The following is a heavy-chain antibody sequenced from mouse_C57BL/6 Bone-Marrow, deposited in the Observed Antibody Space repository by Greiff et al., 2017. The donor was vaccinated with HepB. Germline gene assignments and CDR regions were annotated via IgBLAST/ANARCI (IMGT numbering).Heavy chain of an antibody. CDR1: GFTFSDAW. J-gene: IGHJ3*01. CDR3: TSTTVVAPPFAY. Sequence: EVMLVESGGGLLQPGGSMKLSCAASGFTFSDAWMDWVRQSPEKGLEWVAEIRNKANNHETYYAESVKGRFTISRDDSKSSVYLQMNSLRAEDTGIYYCTSTTVVAPPFAYWGQGTLVTVSA. CDR2: IRNKANNHET. V-gene: IGHV6-6*01. D-gene: IGHD1-1*01.